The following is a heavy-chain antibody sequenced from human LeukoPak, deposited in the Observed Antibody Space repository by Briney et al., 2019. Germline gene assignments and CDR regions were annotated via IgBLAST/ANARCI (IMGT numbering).Heavy chain of an antibody. Sequence: ASVKVSCKASGYTFTSYYMHWVRQAPGQGLEWMGWINPNSGGTNYAQKFQGRVTMTRDTSISTAYMELSRLRSDDTAVYYCARVKVDPLLSPRGYWFDPWGQGTLVTVSS. J-gene: IGHJ5*02. D-gene: IGHD2-2*01. CDR2: INPNSGGT. V-gene: IGHV1-2*02. CDR1: GYTFTSYY. CDR3: ARVKVDPLLSPRGYWFDP.